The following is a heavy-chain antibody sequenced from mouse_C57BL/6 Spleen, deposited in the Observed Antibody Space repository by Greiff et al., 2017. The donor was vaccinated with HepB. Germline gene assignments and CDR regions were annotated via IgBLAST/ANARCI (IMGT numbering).Heavy chain of an antibody. CDR2: IDPSDSYT. V-gene: IGHV1-69*02. CDR1: GYTFTSYW. CDR3: AREGKITTVEAY. D-gene: IGHD1-1*01. Sequence: QVQLQQPGAELVKPGASVKMSCKASGYTFTSYWITWVKQRPGQGLEWIGVIDPSDSYTNYNQKFKGKATLTVDTSSSTAYMQLSSLTSEDSAVYYCAREGKITTVEAYWGQGTLVTVSA. J-gene: IGHJ3*01.